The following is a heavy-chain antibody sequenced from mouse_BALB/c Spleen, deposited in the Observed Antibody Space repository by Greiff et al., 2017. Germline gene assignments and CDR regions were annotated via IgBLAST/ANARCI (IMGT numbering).Heavy chain of an antibody. CDR3: ARYGSSYGWYFDV. CDR1: GFPFSSFG. D-gene: IGHD1-1*01. V-gene: IGHV5-17*02. CDR2: ISSGSSTI. J-gene: IGHJ1*01. Sequence: HLVESGGGLVQPGGSRKLSCAASGFPFSSFGMNWVRQAPEKGLEWVAYISSGSSTIYYADTVKGRFTISRDNPKNTLFLQMTSLRSEDTAMYYCARYGSSYGWYFDVWGAGTTVTVSS.